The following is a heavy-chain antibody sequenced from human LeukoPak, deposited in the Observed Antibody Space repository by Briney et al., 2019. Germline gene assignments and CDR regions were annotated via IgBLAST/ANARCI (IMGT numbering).Heavy chain of an antibody. V-gene: IGHV3-30*04. J-gene: IGHJ4*02. D-gene: IGHD6-19*01. CDR2: MTYDGSRI. Sequence: GGSLRLSCAASGFTFSSFAMHWVRQPPGKGLEWVALMTYDGSRINYADSVKGRFTISRDNSKNTLFLQMNSLRGEDTAMYYCARVQGGGYRTADYWGQGTLVTVSS. CDR3: ARVQGGGYRTADY. CDR1: GFTFSSFA.